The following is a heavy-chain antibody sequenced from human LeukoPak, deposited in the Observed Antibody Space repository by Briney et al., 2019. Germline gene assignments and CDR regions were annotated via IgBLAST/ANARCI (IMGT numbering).Heavy chain of an antibody. CDR3: TTESMDDTYYYDSSGYRSDY. Sequence: GGTLRLSCAASGFTFSNYAMSWVRQAPGKGLEWVGRIKSKTDGGTTDYAAPVKGRFTISRDDSKNTLYLQMNSLKTEDTAVYYCTTESMDDTYYYDSSGYRSDYWGQGTLVTVSS. D-gene: IGHD3-22*01. CDR2: IKSKTDGGTT. J-gene: IGHJ4*02. CDR1: GFTFSNYA. V-gene: IGHV3-15*01.